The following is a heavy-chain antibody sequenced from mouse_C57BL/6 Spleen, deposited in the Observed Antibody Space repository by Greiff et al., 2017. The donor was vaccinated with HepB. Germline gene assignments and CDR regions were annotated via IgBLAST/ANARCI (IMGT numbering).Heavy chain of an antibody. CDR1: GFTFSDSG. J-gene: IGHJ4*01. Sequence: EVMLVESGGGLVKPGGSLKLSCAASGFTFSDSGMHWVRQAPEKGLEWVAYISSGSSTIYYADTVKGRFTISRDNAKNTLFLQMTSLRSEDTAMYYCARAAGPYYYAMDYWGQGTSVTVSS. CDR2: ISSGSSTI. D-gene: IGHD1-2*01. CDR3: ARAAGPYYYAMDY. V-gene: IGHV5-17*01.